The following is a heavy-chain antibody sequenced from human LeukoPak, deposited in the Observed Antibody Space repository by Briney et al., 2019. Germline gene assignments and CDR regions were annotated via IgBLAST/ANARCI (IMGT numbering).Heavy chain of an antibody. J-gene: IGHJ6*03. CDR3: ARGLWTGTTNYYYYYMDV. Sequence: PSETLSLTCTVSDDSISDYYRGWIRQPPGKGLEWIGYFHNSGTSTYNPSLKSRVTISADTSKNQFSLKLNSLTTADTAVYYCARGLWTGTTNYYYYYMDVWGKGTTVTVSS. D-gene: IGHD1-7*01. V-gene: IGHV4-59*01. CDR1: DDSISDYY. CDR2: FHNSGTS.